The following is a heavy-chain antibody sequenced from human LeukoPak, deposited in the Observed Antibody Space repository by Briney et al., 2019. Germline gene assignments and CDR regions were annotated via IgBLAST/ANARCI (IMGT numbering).Heavy chain of an antibody. Sequence: GGSLRLSCAASGFTFSTYSMNWVRQAPGKGLEWISYISSSSTTIYYADSVKGRFTISRDNAKNSLYLQMNSLRAEGTAVYYCARSRPSTTVTTSDYWGQGTLVTVSS. J-gene: IGHJ4*02. CDR2: ISSSSTTI. V-gene: IGHV3-48*01. CDR1: GFTFSTYS. CDR3: ARSRPSTTVTTSDY. D-gene: IGHD4-17*01.